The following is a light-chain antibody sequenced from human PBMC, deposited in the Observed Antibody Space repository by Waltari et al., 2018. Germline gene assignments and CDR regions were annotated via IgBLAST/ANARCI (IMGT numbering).Light chain of an antibody. J-gene: IGLJ2*01. CDR1: SNDIGSFNF. V-gene: IGLV2-23*02. CDR2: DVS. Sequence: QSALTQPASVSGSPGQSITVSCIGTSNDIGSFNFVSWFQQHPGKAPKLVIYDVSERPLGVSNRFSGSKSGNTASLTISGLQAEDEADYYCFSYAGSNSLAFGGGTRVTVL. CDR3: FSYAGSNSLA.